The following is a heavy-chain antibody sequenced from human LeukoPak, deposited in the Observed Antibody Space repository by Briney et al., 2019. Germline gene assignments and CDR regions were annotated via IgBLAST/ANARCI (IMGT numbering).Heavy chain of an antibody. CDR2: ISAYNGNT. J-gene: IGHJ4*02. Sequence: ASVKVSCKASGGTFSTYAINWVRQAPGQGLEWMGWISAYNGNTNYAQKLQGRVTMTTDTSTSTAYMELRSLRSDDTAVYYCARDAGYSYTTRRDYWGQGTLVTVSS. V-gene: IGHV1-18*01. D-gene: IGHD5-18*01. CDR1: GGTFSTYA. CDR3: ARDAGYSYTTRRDY.